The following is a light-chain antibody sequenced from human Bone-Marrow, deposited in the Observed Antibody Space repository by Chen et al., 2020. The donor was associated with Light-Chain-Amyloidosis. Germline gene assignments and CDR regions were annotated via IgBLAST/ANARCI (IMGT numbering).Light chain of an antibody. Sequence: EIVLTQSPGTLSLSPGEGANLSCRASQTISRNYLTWYQRKFGQAPRLLIYGSSSRATGIPDRFTGSGSGTDFTLTINRLEPEDFAMYYWQQYGTSPLTFGGGTKVEIK. V-gene: IGKV3-20*01. J-gene: IGKJ4*01. CDR3: QQYGTSPLT. CDR2: GSS. CDR1: QTISRNY.